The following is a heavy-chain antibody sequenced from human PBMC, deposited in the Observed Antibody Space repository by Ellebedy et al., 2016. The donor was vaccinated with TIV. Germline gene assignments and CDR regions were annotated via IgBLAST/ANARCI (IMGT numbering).Heavy chain of an antibody. V-gene: IGHV4-61*01. CDR1: GGSVSSGSYY. J-gene: IGHJ6*02. D-gene: IGHD3-3*01. Sequence: SETLSLXXTVSGGSVSSGSYYWSWIRQPPGKGLEWIGYIYYSGSTNYNPSLKSRVTISVDTSKNQFSLKLSSVTAADTAVYYCARDFGVNYYYGMDVWGQGTTVTVSS. CDR2: IYYSGST. CDR3: ARDFGVNYYYGMDV.